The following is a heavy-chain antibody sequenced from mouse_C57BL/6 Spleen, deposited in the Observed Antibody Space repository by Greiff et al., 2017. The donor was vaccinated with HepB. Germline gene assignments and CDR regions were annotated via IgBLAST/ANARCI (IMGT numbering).Heavy chain of an antibody. Sequence: VQLQQSGPGLVQPSQSLSITCTVSGFSLTSYGVHWVRQSPGKGLEWLGVIWSGGSTDYNAAFLSRLSISKDNSKSQVFFKMNSLQADDTAIYYCARNGGDSYYFDYWGQGTTLIVSS. CDR3: ARNGGDSYYFDY. CDR2: IWSGGST. J-gene: IGHJ2*01. V-gene: IGHV2-2*01. CDR1: GFSLTSYG. D-gene: IGHD3-3*01.